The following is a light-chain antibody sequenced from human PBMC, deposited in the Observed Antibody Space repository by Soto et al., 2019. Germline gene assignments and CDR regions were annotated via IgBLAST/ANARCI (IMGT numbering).Light chain of an antibody. Sequence: QSALTQPASVSGSPGLAITISCSGTSSDVGAFNYVSWYQQHPGKAPKLMIYDVSNRPSGVSNRFSGSKSGNMASLTISGLRDEDEADYYCNSYTSNNTYVFGTGTKVTVL. CDR1: SSDVGAFNY. CDR2: DVS. J-gene: IGLJ1*01. CDR3: NSYTSNNTYV. V-gene: IGLV2-14*03.